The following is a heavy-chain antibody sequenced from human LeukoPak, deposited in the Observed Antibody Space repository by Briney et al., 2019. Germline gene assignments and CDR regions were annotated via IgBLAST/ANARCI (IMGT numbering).Heavy chain of an antibody. V-gene: IGHV4-34*01. D-gene: IGHD3-22*01. Sequence: SETLSLTCAVYGGSFSGYYWSWIRQPPGKGLEWIGEINHSGSTNYNPSLKSRVTLSVDTSKNQFSLKLSSVTAADTAVYYCARAPSVVVAKGAFDIWGQGTMVTVSS. CDR2: INHSGST. J-gene: IGHJ3*02. CDR3: ARAPSVVVAKGAFDI. CDR1: GGSFSGYY.